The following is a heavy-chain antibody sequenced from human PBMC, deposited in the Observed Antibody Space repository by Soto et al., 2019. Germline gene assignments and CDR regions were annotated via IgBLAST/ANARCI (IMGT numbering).Heavy chain of an antibody. D-gene: IGHD3-9*01. CDR1: GFTFSSYA. J-gene: IGHJ4*02. Sequence: PGGSLRLSCAASGFTFSSYAMSWVRQAPGKGLEWVSAISGSGGSTYYADSVKGRFTISRDNSKNTLYLQMNSLRAEDTAVYYCAKVLVGSRPFPSRYFDWISYFGYWGQGTLVTVSS. CDR2: ISGSGGST. CDR3: AKVLVGSRPFPSRYFDWISYFGY. V-gene: IGHV3-23*01.